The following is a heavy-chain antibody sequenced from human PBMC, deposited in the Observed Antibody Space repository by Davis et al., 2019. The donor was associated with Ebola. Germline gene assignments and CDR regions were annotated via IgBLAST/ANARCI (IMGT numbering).Heavy chain of an antibody. Sequence: PGGSLRLSCAASGLSFSSSGMHWVRQAPGKGLEWVALISSDGSEKHYADSVKGRFTISRDNSQNTLYLQMNGLRVEDTAVYSCAKDFYGTMGHFDYWGQGTLVTVSS. V-gene: IGHV3-30*18. J-gene: IGHJ4*02. CDR3: AKDFYGTMGHFDY. D-gene: IGHD1-1*01. CDR2: ISSDGSEK. CDR1: GLSFSSSG.